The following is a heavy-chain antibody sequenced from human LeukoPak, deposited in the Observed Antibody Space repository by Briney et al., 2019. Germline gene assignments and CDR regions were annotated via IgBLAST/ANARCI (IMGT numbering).Heavy chain of an antibody. D-gene: IGHD3-10*01. CDR2: ISGSGGST. Sequence: GGSLRLSCAASGFTFSSYAMSWVRQAPGKGLEWVSAISGSGGSTYYADSVKGRFTISRDNSKNTLYLQMNSLRAEDTAVYYCGKDRGVRGFYDAFDIWGQGTMVTVSS. V-gene: IGHV3-23*01. CDR1: GFTFSSYA. J-gene: IGHJ3*02. CDR3: GKDRGVRGFYDAFDI.